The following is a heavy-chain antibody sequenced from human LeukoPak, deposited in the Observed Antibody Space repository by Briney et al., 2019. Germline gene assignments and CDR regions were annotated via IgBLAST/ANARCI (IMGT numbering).Heavy chain of an antibody. D-gene: IGHD3-22*01. CDR2: IYYSGST. CDR1: GGSVSSGSYY. J-gene: IGHJ4*02. CDR3: ARVREITMIVRYFDY. V-gene: IGHV4-61*01. Sequence: PSETLSLTCTVSGGSVSSGSYYWSWIRQPPGKGLEWIGYIYYSGSTNYNPSLKSRVTISVDTSKNQFSLKLSSVTAADTAVYYCARVREITMIVRYFDYWGQGTLVTVSS.